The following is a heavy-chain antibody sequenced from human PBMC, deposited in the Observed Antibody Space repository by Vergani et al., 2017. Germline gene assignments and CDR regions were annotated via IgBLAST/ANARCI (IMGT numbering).Heavy chain of an antibody. J-gene: IGHJ6*02. V-gene: IGHV1-18*01. Sequence: QVQLVQSGAEVKKPGASVKVSCKASGYTFTSYGISWVRQAPGQGLEWMGWISAYNGNTNYAQKLQGRVTMTTDTSTSTAYMGLRSLRSDDTAVYYCARIGWSWYESYYYYGMDVWGQGTTVTVSS. D-gene: IGHD6-13*01. CDR1: GYTFTSYG. CDR3: ARIGWSWYESYYYYGMDV. CDR2: ISAYNGNT.